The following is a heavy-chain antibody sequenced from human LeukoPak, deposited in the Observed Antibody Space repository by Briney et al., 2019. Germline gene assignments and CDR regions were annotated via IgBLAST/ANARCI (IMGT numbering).Heavy chain of an antibody. CDR2: ISSSSSYI. D-gene: IGHD3-22*01. CDR3: ARSNHYYDSSGYFR. Sequence: GGSLRLSCSASGFTFSSYSMNWVRQAPGKGLEWVSSISSSSSYIYYADSVKGRFTISRDNAKNSLYLQMNSLRAEATAVYYCARSNHYYDSSGYFRWGQGTLLTVSS. CDR1: GFTFSSYS. V-gene: IGHV3-21*01. J-gene: IGHJ4*02.